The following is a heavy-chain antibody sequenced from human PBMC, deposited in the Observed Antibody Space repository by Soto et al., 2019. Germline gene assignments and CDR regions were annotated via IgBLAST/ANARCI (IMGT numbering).Heavy chain of an antibody. D-gene: IGHD3-22*01. V-gene: IGHV4-59*01. CDR2: IYYSGST. CDR1: GGSISSYY. J-gene: IGHJ6*02. Sequence: WETLSLTCTVSGGSISSYYWSWIRQPPGKGLEWIGYIYYSGSTNYNPSLKSRVTISVDTSKNQFSLKLSSVTAADTAVYYCARASSYYDSSGYWWGNYYYYYGMDVWGQGTTVTVSS. CDR3: ARASSYYDSSGYWWGNYYYYYGMDV.